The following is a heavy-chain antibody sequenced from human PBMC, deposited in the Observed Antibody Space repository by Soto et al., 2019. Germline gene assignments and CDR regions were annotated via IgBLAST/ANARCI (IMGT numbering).Heavy chain of an antibody. CDR3: ARDNYGGRLDD. Sequence: TRSPPCTVSGGSILNAGHYWTWIRQPPGKGREGIGKMFFVANTPYSASRTSRPSFSADRSKHPSSLNLTSVPAPPPAISYFARDNYGGRLDDWGPGTLVTVSS. CDR2: MFFVANT. J-gene: IGHJ4*02. V-gene: IGHV4-31*03. CDR1: GGSILNAGHY. D-gene: IGHD4-17*01.